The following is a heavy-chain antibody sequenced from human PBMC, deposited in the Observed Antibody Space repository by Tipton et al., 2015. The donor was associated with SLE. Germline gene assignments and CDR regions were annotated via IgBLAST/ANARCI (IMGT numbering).Heavy chain of an antibody. V-gene: IGHV3-23*01. CDR1: GFTFSSHW. CDR2: ITISGSST. D-gene: IGHD6-13*01. CDR3: AKEALGYFDY. Sequence: SLRLSYAASGFTFSSHWMYWVRQAPGKGLEWVSVITISGSSTNYADSVKGRFSISRDNSKNMLYLQMNSLRAEDTAIYYCAKEALGYFDYWGQGTLVTVSS. J-gene: IGHJ4*02.